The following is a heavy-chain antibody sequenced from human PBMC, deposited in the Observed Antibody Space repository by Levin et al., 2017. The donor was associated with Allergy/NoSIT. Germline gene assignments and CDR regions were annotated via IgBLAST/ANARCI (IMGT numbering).Heavy chain of an antibody. CDR2: IYLSGST. V-gene: IGHV4-30-2*01. CDR3: ARVAGYSYGYYFDY. Sequence: PSQTLSLTCAVSGGSISSGCYSWSWIRQPPGKGLEWIGNIYLSGSTYYNPPLKSRVTISVDRSKNQFSLNLSSVTAADTAVYYCARVAGYSYGYYFDYWGQGTLVTVSS. CDR1: GGSISSGCYS. D-gene: IGHD5-18*01. J-gene: IGHJ4*02.